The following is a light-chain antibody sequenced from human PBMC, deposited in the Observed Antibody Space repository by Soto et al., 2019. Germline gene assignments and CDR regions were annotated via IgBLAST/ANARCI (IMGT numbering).Light chain of an antibody. CDR2: GNS. J-gene: IGLJ2*01. CDR1: SSNIGAGYD. CDR3: QSYDSSLSGSVV. Sequence: QSVLTQPPSVSGAPGQRVTISCTGSSSNIGAGYDVHWYQQLPGTAPKLLIYGNSNRPSGVPDRFSGPKSGTSASLAIPGLQAEDEADYYCQSYDSSLSGSVVFGGGTKLTVL. V-gene: IGLV1-40*01.